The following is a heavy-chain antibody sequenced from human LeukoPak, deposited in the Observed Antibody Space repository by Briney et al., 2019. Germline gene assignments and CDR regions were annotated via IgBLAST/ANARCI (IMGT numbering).Heavy chain of an antibody. CDR2: FYGDGSIT. D-gene: IGHD5-24*01. Sequence: GGSLRLSCAASGFTFSSYAMSWVRQAPGKGLVWVSRFYGDGSITNYADSVKGRFTISSDIAKNTLYLQMNSLRAEDTAVYYCARGDGYNVDDWGQGTLVTVSS. CDR3: ARGDGYNVDD. J-gene: IGHJ4*02. CDR1: GFTFSSYA. V-gene: IGHV3-74*01.